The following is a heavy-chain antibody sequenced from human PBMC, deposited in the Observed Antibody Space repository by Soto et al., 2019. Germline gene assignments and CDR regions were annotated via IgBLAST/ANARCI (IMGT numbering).Heavy chain of an antibody. CDR1: GGSINSPGFY. CDR3: ARRLTDNSTAYYNWFDP. Sequence: SETLSLTCNVSGGSINSPGFYWSWIRQSPGRGLEWIVNLYFDGSAFASPSLSSRVSGSVDTSKNQFSLHLRSATAADTAVYFCARRLTDNSTAYYNWFDPWGQGVLVTVSS. J-gene: IGHJ5*02. D-gene: IGHD3-22*01. CDR2: LYFDGSA. V-gene: IGHV4-30-4*01.